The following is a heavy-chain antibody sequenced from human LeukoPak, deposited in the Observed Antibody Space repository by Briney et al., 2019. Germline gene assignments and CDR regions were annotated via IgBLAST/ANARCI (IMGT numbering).Heavy chain of an antibody. D-gene: IGHD2-15*01. Sequence: GGSLRLSCAASGFTFSDYYMSWIRQAPGKGLEWVSYISSSVTTINYADSVKGRFTISRDNAKYSLYLQMNSLRAEDTAVYYCARGGYCSGGICYSYNAFDVWGQGTMVTVSS. J-gene: IGHJ3*01. CDR3: ARGGYCSGGICYSYNAFDV. CDR2: ISSSVTTI. CDR1: GFTFSDYY. V-gene: IGHV3-11*04.